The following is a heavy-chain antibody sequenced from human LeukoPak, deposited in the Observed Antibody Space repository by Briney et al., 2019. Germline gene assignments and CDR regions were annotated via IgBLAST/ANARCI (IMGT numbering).Heavy chain of an antibody. V-gene: IGHV3-74*01. Sequence: GGSLRLSCAASGFTFSKYWMRSVRQAPGKGLESVSRINTDGTVTTYADSVKGRFTVSRDNADNTMFLQMNSVRDEDTAVYYCATKQWLAPPPDSWGQGTPVTVSS. J-gene: IGHJ4*02. D-gene: IGHD6-19*01. CDR2: INTDGTVT. CDR3: ATKQWLAPPPDS. CDR1: GFTFSKYW.